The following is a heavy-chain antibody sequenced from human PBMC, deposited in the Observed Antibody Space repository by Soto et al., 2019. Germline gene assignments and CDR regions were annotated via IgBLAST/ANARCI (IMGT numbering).Heavy chain of an antibody. CDR2: IDPSDSYT. D-gene: IGHD5-12*01. CDR3: ARLIVATTRSYYYYGMDV. V-gene: IGHV5-10-1*01. CDR1: GYSFTSYW. Sequence: GESLKISCMGSGYSFTSYWISWVRQMPGKGLEWMGRIDPSDSYTNYSPSFQGHVTISADKSISTAYLQWSSLKASDTAMYYCARLIVATTRSYYYYGMDVWGQGTTVTVSS. J-gene: IGHJ6*02.